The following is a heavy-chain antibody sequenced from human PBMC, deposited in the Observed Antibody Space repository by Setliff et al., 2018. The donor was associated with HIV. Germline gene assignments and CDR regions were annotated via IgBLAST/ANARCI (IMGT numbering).Heavy chain of an antibody. D-gene: IGHD3-22*01. CDR1: GYTFSDYY. Sequence: ASVKVSCKASGYTFSDYYIHWVRLAPGQGFEWMGRINPNTGGTKFAQKFQGSVTMTRDTSISTAYMELRRLRSDDTAVYYCASQFGAYDSSGYEHDAFNIWGQGTMVTVSS. V-gene: IGHV1-2*06. CDR3: ASQFGAYDSSGYEHDAFNI. CDR2: INPNTGGT. J-gene: IGHJ3*02.